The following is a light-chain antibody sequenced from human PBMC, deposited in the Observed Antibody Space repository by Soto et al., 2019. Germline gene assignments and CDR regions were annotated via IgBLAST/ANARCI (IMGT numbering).Light chain of an antibody. V-gene: IGKV3-11*01. CDR3: QQRSNWPP. J-gene: IGKJ5*01. CDR1: QSVSSY. Sequence: EILLTQSPSTLSLSPGERATLSCRASQSVSSYLAWYQQKPGQAPRLLIYDASNRATGIPARLSGSGSGTDFTLTISSLEPEDFAVYYCQQRSNWPPFGQGTRLEIK. CDR2: DAS.